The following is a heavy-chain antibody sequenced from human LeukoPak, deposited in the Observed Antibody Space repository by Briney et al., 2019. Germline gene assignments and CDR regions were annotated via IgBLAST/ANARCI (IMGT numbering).Heavy chain of an antibody. J-gene: IGHJ4*02. CDR1: GFTFSSYD. CDR3: ARGSSSWYGGHYFDY. CDR2: IGTAGDT. Sequence: GGSLRLSCAASGFTFSSYDMHWVRQATGKGLERVSAIGTAGDTYYPGSVKGRFTISRENAKNSLYLQMNSLRAGDTAVYYCARGSSSWYGGHYFDYWGQGTLVTVSS. V-gene: IGHV3-13*01. D-gene: IGHD6-13*01.